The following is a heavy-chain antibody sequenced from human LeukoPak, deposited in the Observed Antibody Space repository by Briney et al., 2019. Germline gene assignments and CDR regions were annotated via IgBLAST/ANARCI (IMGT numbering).Heavy chain of an antibody. CDR2: ISAYNGNT. V-gene: IGHV1-18*01. Sequence: ASVKVSCKASGYTFTNYGISWVRQAPGQGLEWMGWISAYNGNTNYAQKLQGRVTMTTDTSTSTAYMELRSLRSDDTAVYYCARDDPGIAAAGRSWRMDYWGQGTLVSVSS. D-gene: IGHD6-13*01. CDR1: GYTFTNYG. CDR3: ARDDPGIAAAGRSWRMDY. J-gene: IGHJ4*02.